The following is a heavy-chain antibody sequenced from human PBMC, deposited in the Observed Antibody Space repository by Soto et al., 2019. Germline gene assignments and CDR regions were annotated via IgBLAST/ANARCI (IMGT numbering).Heavy chain of an antibody. CDR3: ARLQRIMITFGGDTYYFDY. CDR1: GGSISSYY. J-gene: IGHJ4*02. V-gene: IGHV4-59*08. CDR2: IYYSGST. Sequence: SETLSLTCTVSGGSISSYYWSWIRQPPGKGLEWIGYIYYSGSTNYNPSLKSRVTISVDTSKNQFSLKLSSVTAADTAVYYCARLQRIMITFGGDTYYFDYWGQGTLVTVSS. D-gene: IGHD3-16*01.